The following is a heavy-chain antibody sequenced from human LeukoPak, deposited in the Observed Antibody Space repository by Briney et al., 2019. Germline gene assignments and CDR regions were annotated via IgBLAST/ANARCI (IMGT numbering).Heavy chain of an antibody. V-gene: IGHV4-61*02. CDR3: AREYTARRGFSAFDI. CDR1: GGSISSGSYY. CDR2: IYTSGST. J-gene: IGHJ3*02. D-gene: IGHD5-18*01. Sequence: SETLSLTCTVSGGSISSGSYYWSWIRQPAGKGLEWIGRIYTSGSTNYNPSLKSRVTISVDTSKNQFSLKLSSVTAADTAVYYCAREYTARRGFSAFDIWGQGTMVTVSS.